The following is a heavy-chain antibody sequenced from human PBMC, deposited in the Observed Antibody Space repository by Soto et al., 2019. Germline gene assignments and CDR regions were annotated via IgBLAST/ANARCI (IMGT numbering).Heavy chain of an antibody. D-gene: IGHD1-1*01. CDR3: SRNGTLTCYSYGMDV. Sequence: QVQLVQSGAELRKPGSSVKVSCKASGGTFSDSTINWVRQAPGQRLEWMGGIIPIFDTANYAEKFQGRVTITADESTSTSFMEVSSLRSEDTAVYYCSRNGTLTCYSYGMDVWGQGTMVTVSS. CDR2: IIPIFDTA. V-gene: IGHV1-69*01. J-gene: IGHJ6*02. CDR1: GGTFSDST.